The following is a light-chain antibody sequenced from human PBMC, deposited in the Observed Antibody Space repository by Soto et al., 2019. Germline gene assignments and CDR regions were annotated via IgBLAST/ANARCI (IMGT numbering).Light chain of an antibody. Sequence: QSALTQPASVSGSPGQSFTISCTGTSSDVGGYNYVSWYQQHPGKAPKLMIYDVSNRPSGVSNRFSGSKSGNTASLTISGLQAEDEADYYCSSYTSSSWVFGGGTQLTVL. CDR1: SSDVGGYNY. CDR2: DVS. V-gene: IGLV2-14*01. CDR3: SSYTSSSWV. J-gene: IGLJ3*02.